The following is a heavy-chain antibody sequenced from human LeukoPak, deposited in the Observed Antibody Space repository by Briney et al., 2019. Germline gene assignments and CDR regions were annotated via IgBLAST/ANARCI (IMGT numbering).Heavy chain of an antibody. CDR3: ARVDYGGSSGDY. V-gene: IGHV1-2*02. J-gene: IGHJ4*02. CDR2: INPNSGGT. Sequence: GASVQVSCKASGYTFTGYYMHWVRQAPGQGLEWMGWINPNSGGTNYAQKFQGRVTMSRDTSISTAYMELSRLRSDDTVVYYCARVDYGGSSGDYWGQGTLVTVFS. D-gene: IGHD4-23*01. CDR1: GYTFTGYY.